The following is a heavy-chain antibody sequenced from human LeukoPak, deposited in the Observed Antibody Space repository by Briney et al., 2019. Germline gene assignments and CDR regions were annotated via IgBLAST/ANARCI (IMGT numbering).Heavy chain of an antibody. D-gene: IGHD2-15*01. CDR1: GESFSAYF. Sequence: PSETLSLTCAAYGESFSAYFWNWIRQAPGKPLEYIGEINHRGSSHYNPSLKTRVTLSVDTSKNQFSLKLTSVTAADTAVYFCARGSSFDGYCSAGACDAGYYDSWGQGTPVTVSS. CDR3: ARGSSFDGYCSAGACDAGYYDS. V-gene: IGHV4-34*01. CDR2: INHRGSS. J-gene: IGHJ4*02.